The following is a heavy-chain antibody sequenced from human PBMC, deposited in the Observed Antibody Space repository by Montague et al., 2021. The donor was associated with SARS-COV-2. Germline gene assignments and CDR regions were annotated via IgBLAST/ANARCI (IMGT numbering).Heavy chain of an antibody. D-gene: IGHD3-10*01. CDR3: ARGGWGAPGTGRLFDY. CDR2: TYYMSKCYN. CDR1: GDSVSIDSAA. V-gene: IGHV6-1*01. J-gene: IGHJ4*02. Sequence: CAISGDSVSIDSAAWNWNRQSPSRGLEWLGRTYYMSKCYNDYAVSVKSRITINPDTSKNQFSLQLNSVTPEDTAVYYCARGGWGAPGTGRLFDYWGQGTLVTVSS.